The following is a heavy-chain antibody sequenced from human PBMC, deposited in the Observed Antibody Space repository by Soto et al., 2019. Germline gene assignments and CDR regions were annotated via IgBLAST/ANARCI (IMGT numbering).Heavy chain of an antibody. CDR1: GFIFSGYT. CDR2: ISASSTYI. J-gene: IGHJ4*02. V-gene: IGHV3-21*01. Sequence: EVQLVESGGGLVKPGGSLRLSCAASGFIFSGYTMNRVRQAPGKGLEWVSSISASSTYIYYADSLKGRFTISRDNAYNSLYLQMNSLRAEDTAVYYCARGWLRDPWMYWGQGTLVTVSS. CDR3: ARGWLRDPWMY. D-gene: IGHD5-12*01.